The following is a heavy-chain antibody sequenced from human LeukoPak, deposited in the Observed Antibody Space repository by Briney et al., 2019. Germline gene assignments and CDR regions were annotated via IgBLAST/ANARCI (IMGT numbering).Heavy chain of an antibody. Sequence: VGSLRLSCAASGFTFSSYSMNWVRQAPGKGLEWVSSISSSSSYIYYADSVKGRFTISRDNAKNSLYLQMNSLRAEDTAVYYCARSNLYYDSSGYFRWAQGTLVTVSS. CDR2: ISSSSSYI. J-gene: IGHJ4*02. V-gene: IGHV3-21*01. D-gene: IGHD3-22*01. CDR1: GFTFSSYS. CDR3: ARSNLYYDSSGYFR.